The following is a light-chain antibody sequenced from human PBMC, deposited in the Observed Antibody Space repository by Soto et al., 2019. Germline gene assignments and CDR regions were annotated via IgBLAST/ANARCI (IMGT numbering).Light chain of an antibody. CDR1: QSVSSSY. J-gene: IGKJ1*01. V-gene: IGKV3-20*01. Sequence: EIVMTQSPATLSVSPGERATLSCRASQSVSSSYLAWYQQKPGQAPRLLIYGASSRATGIPDRFSGSGSGTDLTLTISRLEPEDFAVYYCQQYGGSVWTFGQGTKVDIK. CDR2: GAS. CDR3: QQYGGSVWT.